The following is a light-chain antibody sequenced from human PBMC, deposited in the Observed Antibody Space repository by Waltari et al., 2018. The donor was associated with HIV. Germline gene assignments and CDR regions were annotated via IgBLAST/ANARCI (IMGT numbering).Light chain of an antibody. CDR1: SSDVGAYNY. V-gene: IGLV2-8*01. Sequence: QSALTQPPSASGSRGQSVTISCTGTSSDVGAYNYVSWYQQYPGMAPKLIVYEVNKPPSGVPYGVSGAKSGNTAALTVSGRQAEVEADFYCSSDAGSAVVFGGGTKLTVL. J-gene: IGLJ2*01. CDR2: EVN. CDR3: SSDAGSAVV.